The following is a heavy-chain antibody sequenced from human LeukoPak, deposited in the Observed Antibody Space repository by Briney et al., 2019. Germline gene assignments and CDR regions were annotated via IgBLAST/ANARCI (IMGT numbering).Heavy chain of an antibody. V-gene: IGHV4-59*08. J-gene: IGHJ4*02. CDR1: GGSISSYY. CDR2: IYYSGST. D-gene: IGHD3-22*01. Sequence: SETLSLTCTVSGGSISSYYWSWIRQPPGKGLEWIGYIYYSGSTNYNPSLKSRVTISVDTSKNQFSLKLSSVTAADTAVYYCARVLYDSSGYYSWLDYWGQGTLVTVPS. CDR3: ARVLYDSSGYYSWLDY.